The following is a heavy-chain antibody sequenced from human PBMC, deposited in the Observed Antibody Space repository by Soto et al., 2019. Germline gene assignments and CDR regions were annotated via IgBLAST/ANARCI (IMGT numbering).Heavy chain of an antibody. V-gene: IGHV3-7*01. J-gene: IGHJ6*02. D-gene: IGHD3-10*01. CDR3: ARERGTMVVPPYYFYGMDV. CDR1: GFSFSNYW. CDR2: IKNDGSDK. Sequence: GGSLRLSCAASGFSFSNYWMTWVRQAPGKGLEWVANIKNDGSDKYYGASVKGRFTISRDNAKNSLYLQMDSLRAEDTAVYYCARERGTMVVPPYYFYGMDVWGQGTTVTVSS.